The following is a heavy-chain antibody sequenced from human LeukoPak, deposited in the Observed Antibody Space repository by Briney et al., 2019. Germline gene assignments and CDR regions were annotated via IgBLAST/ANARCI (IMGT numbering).Heavy chain of an antibody. D-gene: IGHD6-13*01. CDR2: IKQDGSEK. CDR3: ARGDSSWFNSYYFDY. J-gene: IGHJ4*02. V-gene: IGHV3-7*01. CDR1: GFIFSTYW. Sequence: GGSLRLSCAASGFIFSTYWMSWVRQAPGKGLERVANIKQDGSEKSYVDSVKGRFTISRDNAKNSLYLQMNSLRAEDTAVYYCARGDSSWFNSYYFDYWGQGTLVTVSS.